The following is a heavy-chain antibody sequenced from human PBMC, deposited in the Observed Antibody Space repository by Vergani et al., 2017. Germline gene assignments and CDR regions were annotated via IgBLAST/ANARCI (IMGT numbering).Heavy chain of an antibody. CDR1: GFTFSSYS. V-gene: IGHV3-21*01. D-gene: IGHD1-26*01. Sequence: EVQLVESGGGLVKPGGSLRLSWAASGFTFSSYSMNWVRQAPGKGLERVSSISSSSSYIFYADSVKGRFTISRDNAKNSLYLQMNSLRAEDTSVYYCARDLGSYYRFFDYWGQGTLVTVSS. CDR3: ARDLGSYYRFFDY. J-gene: IGHJ4*02. CDR2: ISSSSSYI.